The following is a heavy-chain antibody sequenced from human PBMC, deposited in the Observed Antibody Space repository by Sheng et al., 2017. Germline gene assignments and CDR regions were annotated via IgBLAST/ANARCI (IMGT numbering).Heavy chain of an antibody. CDR2: IRYDGSNK. J-gene: IGHJ3*02. V-gene: IGHV3-30*02. D-gene: IGHD6-13*01. Sequence: QVQLVESGGGVVQPGGSLRLSCAASGFTFSSYGMHWVRQAPGKGLEWVAFIRYDGSNKYYADSVKGRFTISRDNSKNTLYLQMNSLRAEDTAVYYCAKALIAAAGTLGAFDIWGQGTIGHRLF. CDR3: AKALIAAAGTLGAFDI. CDR1: GFTFSSYG.